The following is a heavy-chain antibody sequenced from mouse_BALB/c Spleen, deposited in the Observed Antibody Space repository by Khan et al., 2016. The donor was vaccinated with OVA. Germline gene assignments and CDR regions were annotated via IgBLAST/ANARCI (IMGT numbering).Heavy chain of an antibody. J-gene: IGHJ3*01. D-gene: IGHD1-1*01. CDR2: ISTGGHYT. CDR1: GFTFSTYG. CDR3: ARLAYYYDSEGFAY. V-gene: IGHV5-6*01. Sequence: EVQLLETGGDLVEPGGSLKLSCAASGFTFSTYGMSWVRQTPDKRLEWVATISTGGHYTYYPDSVWGRFTISRDNAKNTLYLQMTSLKSEDTAIFYCARLAYYYDSEGFAYWGQGTLVTVSA.